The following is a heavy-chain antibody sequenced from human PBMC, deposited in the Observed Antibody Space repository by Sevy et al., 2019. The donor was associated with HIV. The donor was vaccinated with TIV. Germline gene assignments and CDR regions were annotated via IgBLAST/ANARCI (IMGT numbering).Heavy chain of an antibody. CDR2: INSDGSST. V-gene: IGHV3-74*01. Sequence: GGSLRLSCAASGFTFSSYWMHWVRQAPGKGLVWVSRINSDGSSTSYADSVKGRFTISRDNAKNTLYLQMNSLRAEDTAVYYCAREGPTWWELPPTTFDYWGQGTLVTVSS. J-gene: IGHJ4*02. CDR3: AREGPTWWELPPTTFDY. CDR1: GFTFSSYW. D-gene: IGHD1-26*01.